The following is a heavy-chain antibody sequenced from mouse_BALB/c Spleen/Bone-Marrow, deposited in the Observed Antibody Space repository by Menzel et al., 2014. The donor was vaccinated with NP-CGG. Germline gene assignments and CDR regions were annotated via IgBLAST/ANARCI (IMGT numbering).Heavy chain of an antibody. V-gene: IGHV1-31*01. Sequence: VQLQQSGPELVKPGASMKISCKASGYSFAGYTMNWVKQSHGKNLEWIGFINPYNGGSSYNQKFKGKATLTVDKSSSTAYMELLSLTSEDSAVYYCAREGYGSSYGFAYWGQGTLVTVSA. D-gene: IGHD1-1*01. CDR3: AREGYGSSYGFAY. CDR2: INPYNGGS. CDR1: GYSFAGYT. J-gene: IGHJ3*01.